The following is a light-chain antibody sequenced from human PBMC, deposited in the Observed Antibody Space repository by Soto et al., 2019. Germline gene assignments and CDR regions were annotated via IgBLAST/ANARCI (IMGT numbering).Light chain of an antibody. CDR3: QQYNNWPPWT. Sequence: EIVMTQSPATLSVSPGERATLSCRASQSVSRNLAWYQQKPGQAPRLLIYGASTRANGIPARFSGSGSGTEFTLTISSLQSEDFVVYYCQQYNNWPPWTFGQGTKVEIK. CDR2: GAS. V-gene: IGKV3-15*01. CDR1: QSVSRN. J-gene: IGKJ1*01.